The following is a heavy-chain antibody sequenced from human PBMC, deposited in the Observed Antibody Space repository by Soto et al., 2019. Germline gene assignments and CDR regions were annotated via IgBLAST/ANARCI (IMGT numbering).Heavy chain of an antibody. CDR2: ISGSGGST. D-gene: IGHD2-2*01. V-gene: IGHV3-23*01. CDR3: AKDIGYCSSTSCYPGYYFDY. J-gene: IGHJ4*02. Sequence: PGGSLRLSCAASGFTFSSYAMSWVRQAPGKGLEWVSTISGSGGSTYYADSVKGRFTISRDNSKNTLYLQMNSLRAEDTAVYYCAKDIGYCSSTSCYPGYYFDYWGQGTLVTVSS. CDR1: GFTFSSYA.